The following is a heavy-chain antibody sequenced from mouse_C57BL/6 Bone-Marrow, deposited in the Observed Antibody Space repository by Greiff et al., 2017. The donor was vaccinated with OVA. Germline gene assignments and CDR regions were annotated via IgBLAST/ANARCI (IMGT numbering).Heavy chain of an antibody. D-gene: IGHD3-2*02. J-gene: IGHJ2*01. CDR1: GYTFTGYW. CDR2: ILPGSGST. Sequence: QVQLKQPGAELVKPGASVKLSCKASGYTFTGYWIEWVKQRPGHGLEWIGEILPGSGSTNYNEKFKGKATFTADTSSNTAYMQLSSLTTEDSAIYYCARTAQAPYFDYWGQGTTLTVSS. V-gene: IGHV1-9*01. CDR3: ARTAQAPYFDY.